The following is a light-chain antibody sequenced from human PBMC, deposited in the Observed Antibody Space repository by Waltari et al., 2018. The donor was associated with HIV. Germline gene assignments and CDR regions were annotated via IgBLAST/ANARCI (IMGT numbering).Light chain of an antibody. CDR2: EVS. Sequence: QSALTQPRSVSGSPGQSVTISCTGTSSDIGYFDYVSWYQQYPGKAPKVIIYEVSQRPSGVPDRFTASKSGITASLTISGLQDEYEADYYCCSYAGTYTYVFGTGTTVTVL. V-gene: IGLV2-11*01. J-gene: IGLJ1*01. CDR3: CSYAGTYTYV. CDR1: SSDIGYFDY.